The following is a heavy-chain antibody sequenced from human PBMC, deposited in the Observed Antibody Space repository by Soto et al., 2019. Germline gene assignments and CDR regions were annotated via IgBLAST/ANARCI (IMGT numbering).Heavy chain of an antibody. J-gene: IGHJ6*02. D-gene: IGHD3-16*01. CDR3: AKARLWGGDGYNSYYYNAMDV. Sequence: EMQLVESGGGLVQPGRSLRLSCAASGFTFDDYAMYWVRQGPGKGLGWVSGISWDSGRIGYADSVKGRFTISRDNAKNSLYLQMNSLRPEDTALYYCAKARLWGGDGYNSYYYNAMDVWGQGTTVTVSS. CDR1: GFTFDDYA. CDR2: ISWDSGRI. V-gene: IGHV3-9*01.